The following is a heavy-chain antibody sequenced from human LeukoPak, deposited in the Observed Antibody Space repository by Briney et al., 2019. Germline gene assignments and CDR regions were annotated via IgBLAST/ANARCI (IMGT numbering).Heavy chain of an antibody. J-gene: IGHJ4*02. Sequence: GRSLRLSCAASGFTFSSYGMHRVRQAPGKGLEWVAVISYDGSNKYYADSVKGRFTISRDNSKNTLYLQMNSLRAEDTAVYYCAKDFGGIAAAGLIDYWGQGTLVTVPS. D-gene: IGHD6-13*01. CDR2: ISYDGSNK. V-gene: IGHV3-30*18. CDR3: AKDFGGIAAAGLIDY. CDR1: GFTFSSYG.